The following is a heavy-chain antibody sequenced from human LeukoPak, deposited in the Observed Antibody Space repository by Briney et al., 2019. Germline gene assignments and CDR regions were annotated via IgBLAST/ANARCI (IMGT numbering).Heavy chain of an antibody. CDR1: GYTFTSYD. CDR2: MNPKSGNT. D-gene: IGHD3-9*01. V-gene: IGHV1-8*01. J-gene: IGHJ4*02. Sequence: GASVKVSCKASGYTFTSYDINWVRQATGQGLEWMGWMNPKSGNTGYAQKFQGRITMTRDTSISTAYMELSSLRSEDTAVYYCARATGKDILTGRKLDNWGQGTLVTVSS. CDR3: ARATGKDILTGRKLDN.